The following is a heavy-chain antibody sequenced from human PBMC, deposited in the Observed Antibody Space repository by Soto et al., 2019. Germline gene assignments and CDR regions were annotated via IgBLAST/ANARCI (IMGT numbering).Heavy chain of an antibody. CDR3: ARDQLAAAGRGWFDP. D-gene: IGHD6-13*01. V-gene: IGHV1-69*01. CDR2: IIPIFGTA. Sequence: QVQLVQSGAEVKKPGSSVKVSCKASGGTFSSYAISWVRQAPGQGLGWMGGIIPIFGTANYAQKFQGRVTITADESTSTAYMELSSLRSEDTAVHYCARDQLAAAGRGWFDPWGQGTLVTVSS. CDR1: GGTFSSYA. J-gene: IGHJ5*02.